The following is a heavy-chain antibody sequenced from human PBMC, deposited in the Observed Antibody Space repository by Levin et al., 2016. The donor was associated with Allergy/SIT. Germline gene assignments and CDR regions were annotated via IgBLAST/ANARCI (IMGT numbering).Heavy chain of an antibody. V-gene: IGHV3-30-3*01. D-gene: IGHD6-19*01. CDR2: ISYDGSNK. Sequence: WIRQPPGKGLEWVAVISYDGSNKYYADSVKGRFTISRDNSKNTLYLQMNSLRAEDTAVYYCARTHYSSGWYRRSPDYWGQGTLVTVSS. J-gene: IGHJ4*02. CDR3: ARTHYSSGWYRRSPDY.